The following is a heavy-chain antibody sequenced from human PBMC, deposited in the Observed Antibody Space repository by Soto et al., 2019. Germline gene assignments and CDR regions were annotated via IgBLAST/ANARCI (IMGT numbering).Heavy chain of an antibody. CDR2: IYYSGRT. V-gene: IGHV4-59*01. Sequence: SETLSLTCTVSSGSISNYYWSWIRQPPGKGLERVGYIYYSGRTNYNPSLKSRVTISVDTSKNQFSLNLSSVTAADTAVYYCARDASSIAATDSYYFDFWGQGILVTVSS. J-gene: IGHJ4*02. D-gene: IGHD6-13*01. CDR1: SGSISNYY. CDR3: ARDASSIAATDSYYFDF.